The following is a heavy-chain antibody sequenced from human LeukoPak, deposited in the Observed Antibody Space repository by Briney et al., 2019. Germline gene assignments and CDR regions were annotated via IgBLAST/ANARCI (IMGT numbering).Heavy chain of an antibody. CDR3: ARHYFSSGWSILEREYYYYYMDV. J-gene: IGHJ6*03. CDR1: GYTFTSYG. V-gene: IGHV1-18*01. D-gene: IGHD6-19*01. Sequence: ASVKVSCKASGYTFTSYGISWVRQAPGQGLEWMGWISAYNGNTNYAQNLQGRVTMTTDTSTSTAYMELRSLRSDDTAVYYCARHYFSSGWSILEREYYYYYMDVWGKGTTVTVSS. CDR2: ISAYNGNT.